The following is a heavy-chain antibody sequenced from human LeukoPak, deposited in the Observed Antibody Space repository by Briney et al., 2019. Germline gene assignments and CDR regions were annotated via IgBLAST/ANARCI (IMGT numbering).Heavy chain of an antibody. J-gene: IGHJ4*02. V-gene: IGHV3-7*01. CDR2: IKQDGSEK. CDR1: GFTFSNYW. CDR3: VREDGIVGATSAFDY. D-gene: IGHD1-26*01. Sequence: PGGSLRLSCAASGFTFSNYWMSWVRQAPGKGLEWVANIKQDGSEKYYVDSVKGRFTISRDNAKNSLYLQMNSLRAEDTAVYYCVREDGIVGATSAFDYWGQGTLVTVSS.